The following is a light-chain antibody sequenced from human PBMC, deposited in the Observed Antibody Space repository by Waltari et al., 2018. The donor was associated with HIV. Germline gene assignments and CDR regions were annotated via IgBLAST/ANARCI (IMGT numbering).Light chain of an antibody. J-gene: IGLJ2*01. CDR3: QSYDSSLSGVV. V-gene: IGLV1-40*01. CDR1: SSNIGAGYD. Sequence: QSVLTQPPSVSGAPGQRVTISCTGGSSNIGAGYDVHWYQQLPGTAPKLLIYGNTKRPSGGPDRFSGSKSGTSASLAITGLQAGDESDYYCQSYDSSLSGVVFGGGTKLTVL. CDR2: GNT.